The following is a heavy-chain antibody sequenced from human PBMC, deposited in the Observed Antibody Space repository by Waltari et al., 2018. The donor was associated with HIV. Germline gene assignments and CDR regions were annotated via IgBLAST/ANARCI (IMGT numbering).Heavy chain of an antibody. CDR1: GFTFSSSW. CDR2: VKEDGSEI. V-gene: IGHV3-7*01. D-gene: IGHD6-13*01. Sequence: EVRLVESGGGLVQPGGSLRLSCAASGFTFSSSWMTWVRKAPGKGMGWGANVKEDGSEIHYVDSVKGRFTISRDNAKNSLYLQMNSLRAEDTAVYYCARRQQLTDWGQGTLVTVSS. CDR3: ARRQQLTD. J-gene: IGHJ4*02.